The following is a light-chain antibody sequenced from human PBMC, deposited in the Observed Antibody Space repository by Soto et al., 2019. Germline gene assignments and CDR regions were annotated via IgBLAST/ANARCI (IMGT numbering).Light chain of an antibody. CDR2: DVG. Sequence: QSALTQPASVSGSPGQSITISCTGTSSDVGGYNYVSWYQQHPGKAPKLMILDVGNRPSGVSNRFSGSKSGNTASLTISGLQADDEADYYCSSYTRSSTLVFGTGTKVTVL. CDR1: SSDVGGYNY. J-gene: IGLJ1*01. CDR3: SSYTRSSTLV. V-gene: IGLV2-14*01.